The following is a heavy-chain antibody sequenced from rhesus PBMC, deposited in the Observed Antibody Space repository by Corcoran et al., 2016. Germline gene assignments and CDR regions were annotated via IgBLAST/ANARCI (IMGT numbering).Heavy chain of an antibody. V-gene: IGHV4S17*01. CDR1: GGSISGGYFY. D-gene: IGHD2-21*01. CDR2: IYGSGGGP. J-gene: IGHJ4*01. CDR3: ARSCTGSGCYALRGFDY. Sequence: QVKLQESGPGLVTPWETLSLTCAASGGSISGGYFYWSGIRQPHGKGREWIGGIYGSGGGPDSNPSLKSRVTISTDTSKNQFSLKLSSVTAADTAVYYCARSCTGSGCYALRGFDYWGQGVLVTVSS.